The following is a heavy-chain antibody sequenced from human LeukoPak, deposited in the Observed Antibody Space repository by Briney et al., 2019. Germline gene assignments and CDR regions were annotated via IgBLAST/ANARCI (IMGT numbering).Heavy chain of an antibody. J-gene: IGHJ4*02. CDR1: GFTFSSYW. V-gene: IGHV3-74*01. D-gene: IGHD2-21*01. CDR2: IKSDGSTT. Sequence: GGSLRLSCAASGFTFSSYWMHWVRQAPGKGPVWVARIKSDGSTTSYAESVRGRFTISRDNAKNTLSLQMNSLRAEDTALYHCVRSDCGGDICRPFDYWGQGTLVTVSS. CDR3: VRSDCGGDICRPFDY.